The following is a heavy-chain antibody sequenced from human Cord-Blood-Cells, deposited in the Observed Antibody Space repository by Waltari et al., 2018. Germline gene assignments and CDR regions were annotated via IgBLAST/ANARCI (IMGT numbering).Heavy chain of an antibody. J-gene: IGHJ1*01. Sequence: QVQLVQSGAEVKKPGASVKVSCKAPGYTFTGYYMHWVRQAPGQGLEWMGWINPNSGGTNYAQKFQGWVTMTRDTSISTAYMELSRLRSDDTAVYYCATIAAAGAEYFQHWGQGTLVTVSS. V-gene: IGHV1-2*04. CDR3: ATIAAAGAEYFQH. CDR1: GYTFTGYY. CDR2: INPNSGGT. D-gene: IGHD6-13*01.